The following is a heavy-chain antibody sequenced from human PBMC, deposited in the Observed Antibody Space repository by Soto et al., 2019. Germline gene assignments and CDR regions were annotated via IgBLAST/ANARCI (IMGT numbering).Heavy chain of an antibody. CDR1: VFTFTNSA. D-gene: IGHD3-9*01. CDR3: ASSHLAYYDILTGRQMIDY. CDR2: IVVGSGNT. Sequence: SVKVSCKSSVFTFTNSAMHWVRQARGQRLEWIGLIVVGSGNTNYAQKFQERVTITRDMSTSTAYMELSSLRSEDTAVYYCASSHLAYYDILTGRQMIDYWGPGTLVTV. V-gene: IGHV1-58*02. J-gene: IGHJ4*02.